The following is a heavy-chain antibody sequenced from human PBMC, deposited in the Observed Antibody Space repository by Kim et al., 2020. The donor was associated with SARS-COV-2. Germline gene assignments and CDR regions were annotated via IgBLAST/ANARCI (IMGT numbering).Heavy chain of an antibody. Sequence: SETLSLTCAVSGGSISSSNWWSWVRQPPGKGLEWIGEIYNSGSTNYNPSLKSRVTISVDKSKNQFSLKLSSVTAADTAVYYCARESWAYYYGSGSYYTYGMDVWGQGTTGTASS. D-gene: IGHD3-10*01. J-gene: IGHJ6*02. CDR1: GGSISSSNW. V-gene: IGHV4-4*02. CDR2: IYNSGST. CDR3: ARESWAYYYGSGSYYTYGMDV.